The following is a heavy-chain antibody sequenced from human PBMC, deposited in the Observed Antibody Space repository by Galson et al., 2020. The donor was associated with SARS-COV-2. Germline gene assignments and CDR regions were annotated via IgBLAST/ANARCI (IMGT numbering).Heavy chain of an antibody. CDR3: ARSEDYGDYSLLGAAEYFQH. CDR1: GGTISSYA. D-gene: IGHD4-17*01. Sequence: SAKVSCKASGGTISSYAISWVRQATGQGLEWMGGIIPTFGTANYAQKFQGRVTITADESTSTAYMELSSLRSEETAVYYCARSEDYGDYSLLGAAEYFQHWGQGTLVTVSS. V-gene: IGHV1-69*13. CDR2: IIPTFGTA. J-gene: IGHJ1*01.